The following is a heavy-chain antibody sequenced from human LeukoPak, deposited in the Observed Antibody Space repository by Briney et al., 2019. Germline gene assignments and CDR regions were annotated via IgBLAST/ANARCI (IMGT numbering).Heavy chain of an antibody. V-gene: IGHV3-23*01. CDR2: TSGFGEST. Sequence: GGSLRLSCEASGFIFFTSAMSWVRQAPGKGLEWVATTSGFGESTFYTDSVKGRFTISRDNSKNTVYLQMNSLRVEDTAVYYCVPLNWNPPGDFDRWGQGTLVTVSS. CDR1: GFIFFTSA. CDR3: VPLNWNPPGDFDR. J-gene: IGHJ4*02. D-gene: IGHD1-20*01.